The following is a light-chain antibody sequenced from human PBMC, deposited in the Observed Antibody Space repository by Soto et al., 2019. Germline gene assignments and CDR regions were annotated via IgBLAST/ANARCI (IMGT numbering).Light chain of an antibody. Sequence: QMSQPPSSLSAPVGEKIMITCRASRDAGSGVSWYQQKPGQAPKLLIYSASNLYTGVPSRFSGSGSGTEFTLTISSLQPDDFATYYCQQYNSYSKTFGQGTKVDIK. V-gene: IGKV1-17*01. CDR1: RDAGSG. CDR3: QQYNSYSKT. J-gene: IGKJ1*01. CDR2: SAS.